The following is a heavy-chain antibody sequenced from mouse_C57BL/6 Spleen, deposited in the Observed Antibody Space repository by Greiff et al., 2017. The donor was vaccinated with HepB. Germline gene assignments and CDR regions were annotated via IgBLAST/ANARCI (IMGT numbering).Heavy chain of an antibody. J-gene: IGHJ4*01. Sequence: QVQLQQPGAELVMPGASVKLSCKASGYTFTSYWMHWVKQRPGQGLEWIGEIDPSDSYTNYNQKFKGKSTLTVDKSSSTAYMQLSSLTSEDSAVYYCARSERDIYDGYYVYAMDYWGQGTSVTVSS. D-gene: IGHD2-3*01. CDR1: GYTFTSYW. CDR3: ARSERDIYDGYYVYAMDY. V-gene: IGHV1-69*01. CDR2: IDPSDSYT.